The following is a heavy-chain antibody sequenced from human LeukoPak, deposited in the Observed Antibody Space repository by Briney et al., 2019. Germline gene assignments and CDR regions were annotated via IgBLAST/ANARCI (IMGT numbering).Heavy chain of an antibody. V-gene: IGHV1-3*01. Sequence: ASVKVSCKASGYTFSSYAMNWVRQAPGQGLEWMGGINAVNGTTKYSQKFQGRVTITRDASTSTAYMELSSLRSEDTAVYYCARVPSYAYFDDRGQATLVTVSS. CDR1: GYTFSSYA. J-gene: IGHJ4*02. CDR3: ARVPSYAYFDD. D-gene: IGHD2-8*01. CDR2: INAVNGTT.